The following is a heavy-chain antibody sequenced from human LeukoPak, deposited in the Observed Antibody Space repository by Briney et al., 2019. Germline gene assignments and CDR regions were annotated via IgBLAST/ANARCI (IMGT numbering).Heavy chain of an antibody. V-gene: IGHV1-46*01. Sequence: EASVKVSRKASGYTFTSNYIHWVRQAPGQGLEWMGMIYPRDGSTSYAQKFQGRVTVTRDTSTSTVHMELSGLRSEDTAVYYCARDQEAFDYWGQGTLVTVSS. CDR3: ARDQEAFDY. CDR2: IYPRDGST. J-gene: IGHJ4*02. CDR1: GYTFTSNY.